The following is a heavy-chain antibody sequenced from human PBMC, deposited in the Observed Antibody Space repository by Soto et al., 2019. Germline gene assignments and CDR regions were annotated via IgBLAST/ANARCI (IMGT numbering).Heavy chain of an antibody. J-gene: IGHJ3*01. V-gene: IGHV3-7*01. CDR1: GFTFSTSW. CDR2: IRKDGSVL. D-gene: IGHD2-2*01. Sequence: EVQLVESGGDLVQPGGSLRLSCAASGFTFSTSWMTWVRQAPGTGLEWVANIRKDGSVLHYGDSVKGRFTISRDNAKNSLYLEMSNLRVDDTAVYFCARDFSPADGDLFYDAFDLWGQGTVVTVSS. CDR3: ARDFSPADGDLFYDAFDL.